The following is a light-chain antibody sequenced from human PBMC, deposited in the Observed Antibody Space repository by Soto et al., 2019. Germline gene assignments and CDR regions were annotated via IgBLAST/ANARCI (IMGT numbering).Light chain of an antibody. Sequence: EIVLTQSPGTLSLSPGERATLTCRASQSVTSNFLAWYQQKPGQAPRLLMYGASSRATGIPDRFSGSGSGTDFTLTISRLEPEDFALYYCPQYGSSPLTFGPGTKVDIK. CDR1: QSVTSNF. V-gene: IGKV3-20*01. CDR2: GAS. J-gene: IGKJ3*01. CDR3: PQYGSSPLT.